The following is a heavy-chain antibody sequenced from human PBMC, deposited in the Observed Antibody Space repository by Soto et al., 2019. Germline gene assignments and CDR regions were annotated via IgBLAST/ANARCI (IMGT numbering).Heavy chain of an antibody. V-gene: IGHV3-33*01. Sequence: GGSLRLSCAASGFTFRSHGMHWVRQAPGKGLEWVAVIWYDGTEKYYADSVKGRFTISRDNSRNTVYLQMDSLSAEDTAVYYCARDRGTYSDRSRFGYFGNGGQGALVTVYS. D-gene: IGHD1-26*01. CDR2: IWYDGTEK. J-gene: IGHJ4*02. CDR1: GFTFRSHG. CDR3: ARDRGTYSDRSRFGYFGN.